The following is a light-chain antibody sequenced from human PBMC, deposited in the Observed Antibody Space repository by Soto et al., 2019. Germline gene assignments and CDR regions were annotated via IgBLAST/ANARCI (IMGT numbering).Light chain of an antibody. J-gene: IGKJ3*01. CDR1: QSVNSNY. Sequence: EIVLTQSPGTLSVSPGERVTLSCRASQSVNSNYLAWYQQRPGQAPRLLIFGASYRATGIPDRFSGSGSGTVFTLTLSRLEPEEFAAYYCQEYSSSPPGFTFGPGTKVDSK. CDR3: QEYSSSPPGFT. CDR2: GAS. V-gene: IGKV3-20*01.